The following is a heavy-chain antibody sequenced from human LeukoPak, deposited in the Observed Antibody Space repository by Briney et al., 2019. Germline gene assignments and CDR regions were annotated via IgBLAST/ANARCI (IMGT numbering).Heavy chain of an antibody. CDR2: VNPNSIGT. D-gene: IGHD2-15*01. CDR1: GYTFTSYY. J-gene: IGHJ6*03. V-gene: IGHV1-2*02. CDR3: ARGVVGTYYYYYMDV. Sequence: ASVKVSCKASGYTFTSYYMHWVRQAPGQGLEWMGWVNPNSIGTNYAQKFQGRVTMTRDTSISTAYMELSRLTSDDTAVYYCARGVVGTYYYYYMDVWGKGTTVTVSS.